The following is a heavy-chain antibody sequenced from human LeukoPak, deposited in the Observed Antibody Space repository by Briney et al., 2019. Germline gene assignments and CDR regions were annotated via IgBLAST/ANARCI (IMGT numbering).Heavy chain of an antibody. CDR1: GYSFTSYC. CDR2: ISAYNGNT. V-gene: IGHV1-18*04. CDR3: ARDPEVWFGELGHGYYGMDV. D-gene: IGHD3-10*01. Sequence: GESLKISCKVSGYSFTSYCIGWVRQAPGQGLEWMGWISAYNGNTNYAQKLQGRVTMTTDTSTSTAYMELRSLRSDDTAVYYCARDPEVWFGELGHGYYGMDVWGQGTTVTVSS. J-gene: IGHJ6*02.